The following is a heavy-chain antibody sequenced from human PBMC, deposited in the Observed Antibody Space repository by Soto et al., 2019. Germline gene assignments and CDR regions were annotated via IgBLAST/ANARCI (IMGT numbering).Heavy chain of an antibody. D-gene: IGHD3-10*01. Sequence: TLSLTCTVSGGSISSGGYYWSWIRQHPGKGLEWIGYIYYSGSTYYNQSLKSRVTISVDTSKNQFSLKLSSVTAADTAVYYCARADGSGRYYYGMDVWGQGTTVTVSS. CDR3: ARADGSGRYYYGMDV. J-gene: IGHJ6*02. CDR1: GGSISSGGYY. CDR2: IYYSGST. V-gene: IGHV4-31*03.